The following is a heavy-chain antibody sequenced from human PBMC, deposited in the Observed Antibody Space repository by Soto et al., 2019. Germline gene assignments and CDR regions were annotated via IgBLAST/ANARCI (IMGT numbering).Heavy chain of an antibody. Sequence: QVQLVQSGAEVKKPGSSVKVSCKASGGTFSSYAISWVRQAPGQGLEWMGGIIPIFGTANYAQKFQGRVTITADESTSTAYMELSSLRSEDTAVYYCARVRDYYDSGSYKLGYYGMDVWGQGTTVTVSS. CDR1: GGTFSSYA. CDR3: ARVRDYYDSGSYKLGYYGMDV. V-gene: IGHV1-69*12. J-gene: IGHJ6*02. D-gene: IGHD3-10*01. CDR2: IIPIFGTA.